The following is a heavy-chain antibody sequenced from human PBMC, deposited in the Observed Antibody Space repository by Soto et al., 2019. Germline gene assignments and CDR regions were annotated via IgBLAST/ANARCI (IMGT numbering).Heavy chain of an antibody. J-gene: IGHJ5*02. V-gene: IGHV3-23*01. CDR1: GFTFSSYA. CDR3: AKDPDSSSLNWFDP. Sequence: GGSLRLSCAASGFTFSSYAMSWVRQAPGKGLEWVSAISGSGGSTYYADSVKGRFTISRDNSKNRLYLQMNSLRAEDTAVYYCAKDPDSSSLNWFDPWGQGTLVTVSS. D-gene: IGHD6-13*01. CDR2: ISGSGGST.